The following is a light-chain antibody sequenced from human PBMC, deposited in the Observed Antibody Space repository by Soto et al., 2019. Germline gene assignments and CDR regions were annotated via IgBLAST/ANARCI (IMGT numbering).Light chain of an antibody. CDR1: QSVSSSF. J-gene: IGKJ1*01. Sequence: VVTQSPWTLALSPGGRGTLSCRASQSVSSSFLAWYQQTPGQAPRLLIYGASTRATGIPDRFSGSGSGTDFTLTISRLEPEDFAVYYCQQYGSSPRTFGQGTKVDIK. V-gene: IGKV3-20*01. CDR2: GAS. CDR3: QQYGSSPRT.